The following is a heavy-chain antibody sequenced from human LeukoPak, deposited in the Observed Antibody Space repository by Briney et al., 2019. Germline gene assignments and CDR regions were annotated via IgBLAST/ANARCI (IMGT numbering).Heavy chain of an antibody. CDR2: IYYSGSA. CDR3: ARGTLRLFDS. J-gene: IGHJ4*02. Sequence: SETLSLTCTVSGGSISSGGHYWRWIRQHPAKGLEWIGYIYYSGSAYYNPSLESRVTISIDTSKNQFFLKLTSVTAADTAVYFCARGTLRLFDSWGQGTLVTVSS. V-gene: IGHV4-31*03. CDR1: GGSISSGGHY. D-gene: IGHD5/OR15-5a*01.